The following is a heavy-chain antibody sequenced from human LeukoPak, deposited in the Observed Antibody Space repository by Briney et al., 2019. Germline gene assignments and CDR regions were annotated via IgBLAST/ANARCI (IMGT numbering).Heavy chain of an antibody. CDR2: IRYDGSNK. V-gene: IGHV3-30*02. D-gene: IGHD2-2*02. CDR3: AKEGYCSSTSCYTSACGY. CDR1: GFTFSSYG. Sequence: GGFLRLSCAASGFTFSSYGMHWVRQAPGRGLEWVAFIRYDGSNKYYADSVKGRFTISRDNSKNTLYLQMNSLRVEDTAVYYCAKEGYCSSTSCYTSACGYWGQGTLVTVSS. J-gene: IGHJ4*02.